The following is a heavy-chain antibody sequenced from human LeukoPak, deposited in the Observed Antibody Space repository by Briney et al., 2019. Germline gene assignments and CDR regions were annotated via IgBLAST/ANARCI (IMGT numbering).Heavy chain of an antibody. V-gene: IGHV3-7*01. CDR3: ARVFSDRFRSDYYVDY. D-gene: IGHD3-10*02. CDR1: GFTFSSYW. CDR2: IKQDGSEK. Sequence: GGSLRLSCAASGFTFSSYWMSWVRQAPGKGLEWVANIKQDGSEKYYVDSVKGRFTISRDNAKNSLYLQMNSLRAEDTAVYYCARVFSDRFRSDYYVDYWGQGTLVTVSS. J-gene: IGHJ4*02.